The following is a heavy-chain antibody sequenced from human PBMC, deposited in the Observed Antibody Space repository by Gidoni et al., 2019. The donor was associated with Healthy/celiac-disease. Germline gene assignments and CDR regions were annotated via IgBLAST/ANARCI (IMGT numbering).Heavy chain of an antibody. D-gene: IGHD3-22*01. V-gene: IGHV4-4*02. Sequence: QVQLPESGPGLVKPSGTLSLTCAVSGGSISSSNWLSWVRPPPGKGLEWIGEIYHSGSTNYNPSLKSRVTIAVDKSKNQFSLKLSSVTAADTAVYYCARDTYYYDSSGYYGDDYYYGMDVWGQGTTVTVSS. J-gene: IGHJ6*02. CDR3: ARDTYYYDSSGYYGDDYYYGMDV. CDR2: IYHSGST. CDR1: GGSISSSNW.